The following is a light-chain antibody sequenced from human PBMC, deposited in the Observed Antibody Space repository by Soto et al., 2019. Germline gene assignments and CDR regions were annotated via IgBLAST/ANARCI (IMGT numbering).Light chain of an antibody. Sequence: QAVVTQPPSASGTPGQRVTISCSGSSSNIGSNYVYWYQQLPGTAPKLLIYSNNQRPSGVPDRFSGSKSGTSASLAISGLRSEDEADYYCAAWDDSLSGSFGGGTKVTVL. CDR2: SNN. CDR1: SSNIGSNY. CDR3: AAWDDSLSGS. J-gene: IGLJ3*02. V-gene: IGLV1-47*02.